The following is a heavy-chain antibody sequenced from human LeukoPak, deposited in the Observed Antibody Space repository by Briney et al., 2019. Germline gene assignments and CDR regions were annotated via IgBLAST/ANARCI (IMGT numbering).Heavy chain of an antibody. D-gene: IGHD2-2*01. CDR1: GITFSNYA. CDR3: ARDLRRQCSSTSCPPY. CDR2: IGYRGGSI. Sequence: PGGSLRLSCAASGITFSNYAMSWVRQAPGKGLEWVSIIGYRGGSIYYAYSVKGRFTISRDNSKNTLSLQMNSLRAEDTAVYYCARDLRRQCSSTSCPPYWGQGTLVTVSS. J-gene: IGHJ4*02. V-gene: IGHV3-23*01.